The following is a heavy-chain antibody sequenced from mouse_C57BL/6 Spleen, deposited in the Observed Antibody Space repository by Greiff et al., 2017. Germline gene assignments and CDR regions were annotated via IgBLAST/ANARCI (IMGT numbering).Heavy chain of an antibody. D-gene: IGHD2-1*01. CDR1: GYSFTGYY. J-gene: IGHJ1*03. V-gene: IGHV1-42*01. Sequence: VQLQQSGPELVKPGASVKISCKASGYSFTGYYMNWVKQSPEKSLEWIGEINPSTGGTTYNQKFKAKATLTVDKSSSTAYMQRKSLTSEDSAVYYCARWDYGNYDWYFDVWGTGTTVTVSS. CDR3: ARWDYGNYDWYFDV. CDR2: INPSTGGT.